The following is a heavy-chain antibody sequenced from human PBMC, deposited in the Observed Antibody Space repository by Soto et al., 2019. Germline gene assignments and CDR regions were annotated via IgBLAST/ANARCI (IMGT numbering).Heavy chain of an antibody. CDR2: INHSGST. Sequence: SETLSLTGAVYGGSFSGYYWSWIRQPPGKGLEWIGEINHSGSTNYNPSLKSRVTISVDTSKNQFSLKLSSVTAADTAVDYCARGARGYSRGWYYYYYGMDVWGRGTTVTVSS. V-gene: IGHV4-34*01. D-gene: IGHD6-19*01. CDR1: GGSFSGYY. J-gene: IGHJ6*02. CDR3: ARGARGYSRGWYYYYYGMDV.